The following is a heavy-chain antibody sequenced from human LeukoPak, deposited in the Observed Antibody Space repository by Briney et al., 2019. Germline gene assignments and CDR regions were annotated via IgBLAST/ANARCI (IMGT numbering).Heavy chain of an antibody. CDR1: GYSISSGYY. D-gene: IGHD2-2*01. V-gene: IGHV4-38-2*02. CDR3: ARGPQYIVVVPAAINWFDP. Sequence: PSETLSLTCTVSGYSISSGYYWGWIRQPPGKGLEWIGSIYHSGSTYYNPSLKSRVTISVDPSKNQFSLKLSSVTAADTAVYYCARGPQYIVVVPAAINWFDPWGQGTLVTVSS. J-gene: IGHJ5*02. CDR2: IYHSGST.